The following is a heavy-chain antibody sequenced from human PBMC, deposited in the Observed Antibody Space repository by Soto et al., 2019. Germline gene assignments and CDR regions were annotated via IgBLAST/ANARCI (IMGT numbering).Heavy chain of an antibody. D-gene: IGHD3-3*01. CDR1: GYTFTGYY. V-gene: IGHV1-2*02. Sequence: ASVKVSCKASGYTFTGYYMHWVRQAPGQGLEWMGWINPNSGGTNYAQKFQGRVTMTRDTSISTAYMELSRLRSDDTAVYYCARGYDFWSGRGWFDPWGQGTLVTV. CDR3: ARGYDFWSGRGWFDP. CDR2: INPNSGGT. J-gene: IGHJ5*02.